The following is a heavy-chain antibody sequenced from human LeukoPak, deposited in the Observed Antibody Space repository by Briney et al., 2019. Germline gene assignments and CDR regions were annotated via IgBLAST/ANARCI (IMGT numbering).Heavy chain of an antibody. CDR1: GYTFTSYG. J-gene: IGHJ6*02. D-gene: IGHD6-19*01. CDR2: ISAYNGNT. Sequence: ASVKLSCTASGYTFTSYGISWVRQAPGQGLEWMGWISAYNGNTNYGKKLQGRVTMTTGTSTSTAYMELRSLRSDDTAVYYCARDRVAAAGHYYYGMDVWGQGTTVTVSS. V-gene: IGHV1-18*01. CDR3: ARDRVAAAGHYYYGMDV.